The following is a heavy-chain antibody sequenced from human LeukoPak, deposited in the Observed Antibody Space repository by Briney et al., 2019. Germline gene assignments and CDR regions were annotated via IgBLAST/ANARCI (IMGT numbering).Heavy chain of an antibody. CDR1: GGTFSSYA. CDR3: ARAPPSYCSSTSCYYDAFDI. CDR2: IIPIFGTA. J-gene: IGHJ3*02. Sequence: SVKVSCKASGGTFSSYAISWVRRAPGQGLEWMGGIIPIFGTANYAQKFQGRVTITADESTSTAYMELSSLRSEDTAVYYCARAPPSYCSSTSCYYDAFDIWGQGTMVTVSS. D-gene: IGHD2-2*01. V-gene: IGHV1-69*01.